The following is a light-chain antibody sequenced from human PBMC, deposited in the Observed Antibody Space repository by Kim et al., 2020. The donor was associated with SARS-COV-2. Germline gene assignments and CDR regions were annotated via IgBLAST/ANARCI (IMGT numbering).Light chain of an antibody. J-gene: IGLJ3*02. CDR1: KIGSKS. CDR3: QVWDSSSDHRV. CDR2: YDS. Sequence: APGKTARITWGGNKIGSKSVVWYQQKPGKAPVLVIYYDSDRPSGIPERFSGSNSGNTATLTISRVEAGDEADYYCQVWDSSSDHRVFGAGTQLTVL. V-gene: IGLV3-21*04.